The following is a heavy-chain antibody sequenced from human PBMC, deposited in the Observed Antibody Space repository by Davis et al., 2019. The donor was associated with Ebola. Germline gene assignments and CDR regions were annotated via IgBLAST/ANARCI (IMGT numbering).Heavy chain of an antibody. J-gene: IGHJ2*01. Sequence: GESLKISCAASGFIVSDKYTSWVRQAPGKGLEWVSVIYRDGRTYYADSVKGRFTISRDNSNNTLFLQMNSVRAEDTAVYYCARHVYGDFWFFDLWGRGTRVTVSS. CDR2: IYRDGRT. V-gene: IGHV3-53*01. CDR3: ARHVYGDFWFFDL. D-gene: IGHD4-17*01. CDR1: GFIVSDKY.